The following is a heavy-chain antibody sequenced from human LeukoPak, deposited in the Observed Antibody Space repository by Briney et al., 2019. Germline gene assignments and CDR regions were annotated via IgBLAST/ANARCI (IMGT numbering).Heavy chain of an antibody. V-gene: IGHV4-34*01. Sequence: ASETLSLTCAVYGGSFSGYYWSWIRQPPGKGLEWIGEINHSGSTNYNPSLKSRVTISVDTSKNQFSLKLSSVTAADTAVYYCEIKPCTNGVCYGRTYNWFDPWGQGTLVTVSS. D-gene: IGHD2-8*01. J-gene: IGHJ5*02. CDR2: INHSGST. CDR3: EIKPCTNGVCYGRTYNWFDP. CDR1: GGSFSGYY.